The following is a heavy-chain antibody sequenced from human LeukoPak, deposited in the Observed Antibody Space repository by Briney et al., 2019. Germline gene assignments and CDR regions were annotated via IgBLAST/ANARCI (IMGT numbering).Heavy chain of an antibody. J-gene: IGHJ6*03. CDR2: INHSGST. CDR3: ARVRAAAGTGYYYYYYMDV. Sequence: SETLSLTCAVYGGSFSGYYWSWIRQPPGKGLELSGEINHSGSTNYNPSLKSRVTISVDTSKNQFSLKLSSVTAADTAVYYCARVRAAAGTGYYYYYYMDVWGKGTTVTVSS. D-gene: IGHD6-13*01. CDR1: GGSFSGYY. V-gene: IGHV4-34*01.